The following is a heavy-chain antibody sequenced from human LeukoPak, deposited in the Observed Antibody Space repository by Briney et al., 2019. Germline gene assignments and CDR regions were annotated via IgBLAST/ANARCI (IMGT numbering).Heavy chain of an antibody. CDR2: IYYSGST. CDR1: GSAVRGKY. Sequence: SKTLSFPCTDPGSAVRGKYVGWSRHRPVKKQEWIGYIYYSGSTNYNPSLKSRVTISVDTSKNQFSLKLSSVTAADTAVYYCARAKLLRFDYWGQGTLVTVSS. D-gene: IGHD1-26*01. J-gene: IGHJ4*02. CDR3: ARAKLLRFDY. V-gene: IGHV4-59*02.